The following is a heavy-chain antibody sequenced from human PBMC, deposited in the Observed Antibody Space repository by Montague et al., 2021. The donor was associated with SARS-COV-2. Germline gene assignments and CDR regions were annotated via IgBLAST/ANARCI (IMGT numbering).Heavy chain of an antibody. CDR1: GFTFSSYA. J-gene: IGHJ3*02. CDR2: ISYDGSNK. D-gene: IGHD3-16*01. V-gene: IGHV3-30*04. Sequence: SLRLSCAASGFTFSSYAMHWVRQAPGKGLEWVAVISYDGSNKYCADSVKGRFTISRDNSKNTLYLQMNSLRAEDTAVYYCARDQGGAFDIWGQGTMVTVSS. CDR3: ARDQGGAFDI.